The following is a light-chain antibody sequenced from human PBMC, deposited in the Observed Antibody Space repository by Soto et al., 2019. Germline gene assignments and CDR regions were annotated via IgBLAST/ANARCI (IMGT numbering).Light chain of an antibody. CDR3: QESFFTLGT. J-gene: IGKJ1*01. V-gene: IGKV1-39*01. CDR2: AAS. Sequence: DIQMTPSPTSLSASPAERFTITCRPSQYIGDFLNWYQQTPGKAPKLLIFAASNLHIGVPSRFSGSGSGTEFTLTINNLQREDFATYYCQESFFTLGTFGRGTKVDIK. CDR1: QYIGDF.